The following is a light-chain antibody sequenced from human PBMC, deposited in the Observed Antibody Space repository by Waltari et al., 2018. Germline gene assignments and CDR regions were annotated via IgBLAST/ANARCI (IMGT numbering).Light chain of an antibody. V-gene: IGLV2-14*01. CDR3: SSYTGSSTLLV. J-gene: IGLJ2*01. CDR1: TSDIGNHDY. CDR2: EGT. Sequence: QSALTQPASVSGSPGQSITISCTGTTSDIGNHDYVSWYQQHPGKAPKLLMYEGTNRPSGVSNRFSGSKSGSTASLTISGLQADDEAHYYCSSYTGSSTLLVFGGGTDLTVL.